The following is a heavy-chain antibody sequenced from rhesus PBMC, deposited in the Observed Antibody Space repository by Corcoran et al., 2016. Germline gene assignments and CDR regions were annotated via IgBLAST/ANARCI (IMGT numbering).Heavy chain of an antibody. CDR2: IYWNDSK. V-gene: IGHV2-95*01. CDR3: AQLAAAGASVFDF. Sequence: QVTLKESGPALVKPTQTLTLTCTFSGFSISPTGTGVGWIRQPPGKALECLATIYWNDSKYYSTSLRSRLNISKDTSKNQVVLTMTNLDPVDTATYYCAQLAAAGASVFDFWGQGVLVTVSS. D-gene: IGHD6-25*01. J-gene: IGHJ4*01. CDR1: GFSISPTGTG.